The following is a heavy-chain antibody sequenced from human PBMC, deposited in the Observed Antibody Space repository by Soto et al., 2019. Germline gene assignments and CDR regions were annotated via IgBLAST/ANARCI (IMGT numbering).Heavy chain of an antibody. CDR1: GFTFSSYW. Sequence: GGSLRLSCAASGFTFSSYWMHWVRQAPGKGLVWVSRINSDGSSTSDADSVKGRFTISRDNAKNTLYLQMNRLRAEDTAVYYCARASHRGYCSSTSCYGSDCFDPWGQGTLVTVSS. J-gene: IGHJ5*02. D-gene: IGHD2-2*01. CDR3: ARASHRGYCSSTSCYGSDCFDP. CDR2: INSDGSST. V-gene: IGHV3-74*01.